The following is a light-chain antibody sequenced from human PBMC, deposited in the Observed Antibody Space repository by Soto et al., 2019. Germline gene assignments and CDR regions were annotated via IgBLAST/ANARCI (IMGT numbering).Light chain of an antibody. CDR2: EDI. V-gene: IGLV2-23*01. J-gene: IGLJ1*01. Sequence: QSALTQPASVSGSPGQSITISCTGTSSDVGSYSLLSWYQHHPGKAPKLIIYEDIKGPSGVSNRFSGSKSGNTASLRISGLQAEDEADYYCYTYAGGSTYLFGTGTKVIVL. CDR3: YTYAGGSTYL. CDR1: SSDVGSYSL.